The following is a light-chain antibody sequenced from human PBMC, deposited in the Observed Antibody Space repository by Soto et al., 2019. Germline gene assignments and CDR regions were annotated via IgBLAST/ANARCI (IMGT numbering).Light chain of an antibody. CDR3: QQYNSWPPWT. Sequence: ETVFRQPPGTLTLYPGARAALSSRASQSVSSNLAGYQQKPGQAPRRLIYGASTRATGSPARCIGSGAETEFTLTTISLLSEDFAVYYCQQYNSWPPWTFGQGTKVDIK. J-gene: IGKJ1*01. CDR2: GAS. V-gene: IGKV3-15*01. CDR1: QSVSSN.